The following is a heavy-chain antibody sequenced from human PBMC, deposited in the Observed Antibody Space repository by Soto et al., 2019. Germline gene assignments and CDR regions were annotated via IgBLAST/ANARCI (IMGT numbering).Heavy chain of an antibody. CDR1: GFTFSSYA. J-gene: IGHJ6*02. D-gene: IGHD5-12*01. CDR2: ISYDGSNK. CDR3: ARVWGYDFYGMDV. V-gene: IGHV3-30-3*01. Sequence: GGSLRLSCAASGFTFSSYAMHWVRQAPGKGLEWVAVISYDGSNKYYADSVKGRFTISRDNSKNTLYLQMNSLRAEDTAVYYCARVWGYDFYGMDVWGQGTTVTVSS.